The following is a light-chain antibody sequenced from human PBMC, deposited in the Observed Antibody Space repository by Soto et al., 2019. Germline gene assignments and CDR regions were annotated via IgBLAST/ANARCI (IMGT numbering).Light chain of an antibody. Sequence: EIVLTQSPGTLSFSPGERATLSSRASQSVSSSYLAWYQQKPGQAPRLLIYGASSRATGIPDRFSGSGSGTDFTLTISRLEPEDFAVYYCQQYGSSPRTFGQGTKVDIK. J-gene: IGKJ1*01. V-gene: IGKV3-20*01. CDR2: GAS. CDR3: QQYGSSPRT. CDR1: QSVSSSY.